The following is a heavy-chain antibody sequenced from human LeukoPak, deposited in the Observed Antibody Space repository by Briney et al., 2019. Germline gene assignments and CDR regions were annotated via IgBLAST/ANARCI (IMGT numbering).Heavy chain of an antibody. D-gene: IGHD1-26*01. CDR1: GYTFTGYY. J-gene: IGHJ2*01. CDR2: INPNSGDT. Sequence: GASVKVSCKASGYTFTGYYLHWVRQAPGQGLGWMGWINPNSGDTNYAQKSQGRVTMTRDTSISTAYMELSRLRSDDTAVYYCARGVGPRYFDLWGRGTLVTVSS. V-gene: IGHV1-2*02. CDR3: ARGVGPRYFDL.